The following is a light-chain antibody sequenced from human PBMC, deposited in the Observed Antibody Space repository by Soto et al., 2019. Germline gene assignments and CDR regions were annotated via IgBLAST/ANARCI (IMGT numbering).Light chain of an antibody. J-gene: IGKJ4*01. CDR2: AAS. CDR3: QQSYSTPLT. CDR1: QSISSY. Sequence: DIKMTQSPSSLSASVGDRVTITCRASQSISSYLNWYQQKPGKAPKLLISAASSLQSGVPSRFSGSGFGTDFTLIISSLQPEDFATYFCQQSYSTPLTFGGGTKVEIK. V-gene: IGKV1-39*01.